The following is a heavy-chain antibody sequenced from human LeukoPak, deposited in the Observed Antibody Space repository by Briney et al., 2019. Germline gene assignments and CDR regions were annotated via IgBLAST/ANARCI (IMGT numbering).Heavy chain of an antibody. CDR1: GFTFTNNF. D-gene: IGHD6-19*01. Sequence: PGGSLRLSCAASGFTFTNNFMSRVRQAPGKGLEWVSSITASSTAIYSADSVKGRFTISRDNAKNSLYLQMNSLRAEDTAVYYCAISSSGWYYFDYWGQGTLVTVSS. V-gene: IGHV3-21*01. CDR2: ITASSTAI. CDR3: AISSSGWYYFDY. J-gene: IGHJ4*02.